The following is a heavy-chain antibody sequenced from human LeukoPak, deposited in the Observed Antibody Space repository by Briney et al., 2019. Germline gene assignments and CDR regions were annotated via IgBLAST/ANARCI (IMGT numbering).Heavy chain of an antibody. J-gene: IGHJ4*02. CDR1: GYTFTSYG. V-gene: IGHV1-18*01. CDR3: ASDAAGIAAAGFDY. D-gene: IGHD6-13*01. CDR2: ISAYNGNT. Sequence: ASVKVSCKASGYTFTSYGISWVRQAPGQGLEWMGWISAYNGNTNYAQKLRGRVTMTTDTSTSTAYMELRSLRSDDTAVYYCASDAAGIAAAGFDYWGQGTLVTVSS.